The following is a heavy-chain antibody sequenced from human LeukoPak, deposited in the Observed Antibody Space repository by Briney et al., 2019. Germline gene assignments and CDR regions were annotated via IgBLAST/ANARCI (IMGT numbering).Heavy chain of an antibody. CDR3: ARDEVVVASYGMDV. CDR1: VGTFSSYA. V-gene: IGHV1-69*06. D-gene: IGHD2-15*01. Sequence: SVKVSCKASVGTFSSYAISWVRQAPGQGLEWMGGIIPIFGTANYAQKFQGRVTITADKSTSRAYMELSSLRSEDTAVYYCARDEVVVASYGMDVWGQGTTVTVSS. J-gene: IGHJ6*02. CDR2: IIPIFGTA.